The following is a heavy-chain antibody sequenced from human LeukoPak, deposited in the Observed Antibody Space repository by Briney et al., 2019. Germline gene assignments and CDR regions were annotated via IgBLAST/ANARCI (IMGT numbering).Heavy chain of an antibody. D-gene: IGHD6-13*01. CDR3: ARDFGSSWFDP. V-gene: IGHV4-59*01. Sequence: PSETLSLTCTVSGGSISSYYWSWIRQPPGKGLQWIGYIYYSGSTNYNPSLKSRVTISVDTSKNQFSLKLSSVTAADTAVYYCARDFGSSWFDPWGQGTLVTVSS. J-gene: IGHJ5*02. CDR2: IYYSGST. CDR1: GGSISSYY.